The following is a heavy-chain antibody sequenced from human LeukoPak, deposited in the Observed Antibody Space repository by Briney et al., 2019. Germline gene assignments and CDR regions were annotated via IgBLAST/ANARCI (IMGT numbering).Heavy chain of an antibody. CDR1: GFTFSSYS. Sequence: GGSLRRYCSASGFTFSSYSMNRHRQAPGKGLEWVSYICNSNRTIYHKDPVKGPITISRDNAKNSLYLQMSSLRAEDTAVYYCARPFPIDYWGQGTLVTVSS. V-gene: IGHV3-48*04. D-gene: IGHD2/OR15-2a*01. CDR2: ICNSNRTI. CDR3: ARPFPIDY. J-gene: IGHJ4*02.